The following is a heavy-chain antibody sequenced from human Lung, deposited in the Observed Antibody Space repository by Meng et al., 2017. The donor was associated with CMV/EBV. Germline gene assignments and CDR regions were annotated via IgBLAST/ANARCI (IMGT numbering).Heavy chain of an antibody. V-gene: IGHV3-23*01. CDR2: ISGSGGTT. J-gene: IGHJ4*02. D-gene: IGHD6-19*01. CDR1: GFTFRTYA. CDR3: AKELHSGWSYYFDY. Sequence: GEXXKISCAASGFTFRTYAMSWVRQVPGKGLEWVSSISGSGGTTHYVDSVKGRFTISKDTSRDTLYLQMNSLRAEDTAVYYCAKELHSGWSYYFDYWGQGAXVTRLL.